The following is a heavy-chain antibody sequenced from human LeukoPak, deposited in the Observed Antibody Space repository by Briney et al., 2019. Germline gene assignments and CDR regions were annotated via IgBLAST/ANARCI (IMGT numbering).Heavy chain of an antibody. V-gene: IGHV3-74*01. CDR2: INGDGTYT. J-gene: IGHJ4*02. Sequence: GGSLRLSCAASGFAFSSSWMLWVRQGPGKGLVWVARINGDGTYTKYADSAKGRFTISRDNTKNTLYLQMNSLRVEDTAVYYCARDLSLSFDYWGRGTLVTVSS. CDR3: ARDLSLSFDY. CDR1: GFAFSSSW.